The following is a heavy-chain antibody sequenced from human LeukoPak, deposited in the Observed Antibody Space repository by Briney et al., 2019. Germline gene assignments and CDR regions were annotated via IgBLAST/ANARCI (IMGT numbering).Heavy chain of an antibody. V-gene: IGHV4-38-2*02. CDR2: IYHSGST. Sequence: SETLSLTCTVSGYSISSGYYWGWIRQPPGKGLEGFGSIYHSGSTYYNPSLKSRVTISVDTSKNQFSLKLSSVTAADTAVYYCASPMAWAHNRRDSDYWGLGTLVTVSS. CDR3: ASPMAWAHNRRDSDY. J-gene: IGHJ4*02. CDR1: GYSISSGYY. D-gene: IGHD5-24*01.